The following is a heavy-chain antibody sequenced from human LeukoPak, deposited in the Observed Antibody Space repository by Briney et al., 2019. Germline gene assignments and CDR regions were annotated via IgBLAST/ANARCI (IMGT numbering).Heavy chain of an antibody. J-gene: IGHJ4*02. Sequence: GGSLRLSCAASGFTFSSYAMSWVRQAPGKGLEWVSAISGSGGSTYYADSVKGRFTISRDNSKNTLYLQMNSLRPEDTAVYYCARQKGGFRAATGGRGPTDYWGQGTLVTVSS. CDR3: ARQKGGFRAATGGRGPTDY. D-gene: IGHD6-13*01. CDR1: GFTFSSYA. V-gene: IGHV3-23*01. CDR2: ISGSGGST.